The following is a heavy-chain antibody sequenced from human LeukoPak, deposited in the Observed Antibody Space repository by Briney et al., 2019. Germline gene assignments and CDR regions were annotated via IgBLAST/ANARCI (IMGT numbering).Heavy chain of an antibody. CDR1: GGSFSGYY. V-gene: IGHV4-34*01. J-gene: IGHJ4*02. CDR2: INHSGST. D-gene: IGHD3-16*01. Sequence: SETLSLTCAVYGGSFSGYYRSWVRQPPGKGLEWIGEINHSGSTNYNPSLKSRVTISVDTSKNQFSLKLSSVTAADTAVYYCARDRASWVPYYFDYWGQGTLVTVSS. CDR3: ARDRASWVPYYFDY.